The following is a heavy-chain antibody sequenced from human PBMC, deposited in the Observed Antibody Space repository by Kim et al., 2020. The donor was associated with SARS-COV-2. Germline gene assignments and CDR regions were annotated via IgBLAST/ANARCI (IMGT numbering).Heavy chain of an antibody. CDR1: RFIFSKYW. J-gene: IGHJ4*02. D-gene: IGHD2-15*01. CDR3: ARDPGAGDIVGVDY. CDR2: IKQDGSEK. Sequence: GGSLRLSCVASRFIFSKYWMSWVRQAPGKGLEWVANIKQDGSEKHYMDSVKDRFTISRDNFKKSLYLQMNSLRVEDTAVYYCARDPGAGDIVGVDYWGQGTLVTVSS. V-gene: IGHV3-7*03.